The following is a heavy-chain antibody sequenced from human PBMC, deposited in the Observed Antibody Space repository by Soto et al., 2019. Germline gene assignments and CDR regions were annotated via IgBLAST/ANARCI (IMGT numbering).Heavy chain of an antibody. CDR3: ARVVRVPPYYYDSSGYYYIDY. V-gene: IGHV1-69*13. D-gene: IGHD3-22*01. CDR1: GGTFSSYT. J-gene: IGHJ4*02. CDR2: IIPIFGTA. Sequence: ASVKVSCKASGGTFSSYTISWVRQAPGQGLEWMGGIIPIFGTANYAQKFQGRVTITADESTSTAYMELSSLRSEDTAVYYCARVVRVPPYYYDSSGYYYIDYWGQGTLVTVSS.